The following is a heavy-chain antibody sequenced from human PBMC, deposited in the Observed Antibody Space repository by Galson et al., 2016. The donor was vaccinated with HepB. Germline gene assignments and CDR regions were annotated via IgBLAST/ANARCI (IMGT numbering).Heavy chain of an antibody. CDR1: GFTFSNYD. D-gene: IGHD1-14*01. V-gene: IGHV3-23*01. Sequence: SLRLSCAASGFTFSNYDMSWVRQAPGRGLEWVSGISGSGGSTTYADSVKGRFTISRENANNSFYLQMNSLRDEDTAVYYCARDGGGTGGYYYYAMDVWCQGTTVTVTS. J-gene: IGHJ6*02. CDR3: ARDGGGTGGYYYYAMDV. CDR2: ISGSGGST.